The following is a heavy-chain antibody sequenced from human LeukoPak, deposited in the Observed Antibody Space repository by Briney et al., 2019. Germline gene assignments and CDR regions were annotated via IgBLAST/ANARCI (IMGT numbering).Heavy chain of an antibody. CDR3: AKDHYWSIDY. Sequence: GGSLRLSCATSGFIFSTYWMSWVRQAPGKGLEWVANIKRDGSEKYYVDSVKGRFTISRDNAKNSLYLQMNSLRAEDTGVYYCAKDHYWSIDYWGRGTLVTVSS. D-gene: IGHD3-3*01. CDR1: GFIFSTYW. CDR2: IKRDGSEK. J-gene: IGHJ4*02. V-gene: IGHV3-7*01.